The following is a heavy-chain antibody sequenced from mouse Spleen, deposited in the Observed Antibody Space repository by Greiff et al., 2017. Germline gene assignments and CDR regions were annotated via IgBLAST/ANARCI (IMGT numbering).Heavy chain of an antibody. V-gene: IGHV1-15*01. CDR3: TRGCNFHYFDY. CDR1: GYTFTDYE. D-gene: IGHD2-1*01. CDR2: IDPETGGN. J-gene: IGHJ2*01. Sequence: QVQLQQSGAELVRPGASVTLSCKASGYTFTDYEMHWVKQTPGQGLEWIGAIDPETGGNAYNQKFKGKAKLTADKSSSTAYMKLRSLTSEDSAVYYCTRGCNFHYFDYWGQGTTLTVSS.